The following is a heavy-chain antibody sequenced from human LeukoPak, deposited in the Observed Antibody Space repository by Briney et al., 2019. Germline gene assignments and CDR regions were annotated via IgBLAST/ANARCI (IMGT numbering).Heavy chain of an antibody. Sequence: GESLKISCKGSGYSFTSYWIGWVRQMPGKGLEWMGIIYPDDSDTRCSPSFQGQVTISADKSVGTAYLQWSSLKASDTAMYYCAKLAYGPGTYSFPDYWGQGTLVTVSS. CDR2: IYPDDSDT. J-gene: IGHJ4*02. D-gene: IGHD3-10*01. V-gene: IGHV5-51*01. CDR1: GYSFTSYW. CDR3: AKLAYGPGTYSFPDY.